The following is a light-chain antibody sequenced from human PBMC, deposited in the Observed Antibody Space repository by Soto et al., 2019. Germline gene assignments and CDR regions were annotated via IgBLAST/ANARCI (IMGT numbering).Light chain of an antibody. V-gene: IGKV3-20*01. CDR1: QSVSNSY. CDR2: DAS. J-gene: IGKJ2*01. CDR3: QQFGSALYT. Sequence: ETVLTQSPGTLSLSPGERATLSCWTSQSVSNSYLAWYQQKPGQAPRLLIYDASSRAPGIPDRFSGSGSGTDFTRTISRLEPEDFAMYYCQQFGSALYTFGQGTKQE.